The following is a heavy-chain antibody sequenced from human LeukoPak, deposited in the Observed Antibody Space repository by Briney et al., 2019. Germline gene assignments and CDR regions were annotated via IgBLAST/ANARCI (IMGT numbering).Heavy chain of an antibody. V-gene: IGHV3-9*03. D-gene: IGHD1-7*01. CDR1: GFTFDDYA. Sequence: PGGSLRLSCAASGFTFDDYAMHWVRQAPGKGLEWVSGISWNSGSIGYADSVKGRFTISRDNAKNSLYLQMNSLRAEDMALYYCAKDIGELGLDAFDIWGQGTMVTVSS. CDR2: ISWNSGSI. J-gene: IGHJ3*02. CDR3: AKDIGELGLDAFDI.